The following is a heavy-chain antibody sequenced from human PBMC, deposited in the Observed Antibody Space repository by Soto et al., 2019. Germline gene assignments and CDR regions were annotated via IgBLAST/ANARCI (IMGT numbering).Heavy chain of an antibody. CDR3: AKDTYRCGPRDYFDF. J-gene: IGHJ4*02. V-gene: IGHV3-23*01. CDR2: ISGSGSRT. D-gene: IGHD4-4*01. CDR1: GFTFSSYA. Sequence: EVQLLESGGGLVRPGGSLRLSCGASGFTFSSYAMSWVRQAPGKGLEWVSGISGSGSRTYYADSVKGRYTISRDNSRNTLYLQMSSLGAEDTAVYYCAKDTYRCGPRDYFDFWGQGTLVTVSS.